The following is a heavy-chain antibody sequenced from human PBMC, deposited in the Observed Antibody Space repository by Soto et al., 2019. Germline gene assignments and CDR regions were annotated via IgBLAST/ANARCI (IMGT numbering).Heavy chain of an antibody. CDR2: ISGSGGSS. D-gene: IGHD3-3*01. CDR3: AKGLVWSSARRSYFDS. J-gene: IGHJ4*02. Sequence: GXSLRLSCAASGFTFSSHAMGWVRQAPGKGLEWISTISGSGGSSYYADSVTGRFTISRDSSQYTLFLEMNSLRAEDTAVYYCAKGLVWSSARRSYFDSWGQGNLVTVS. CDR1: GFTFSSHA. V-gene: IGHV3-23*01.